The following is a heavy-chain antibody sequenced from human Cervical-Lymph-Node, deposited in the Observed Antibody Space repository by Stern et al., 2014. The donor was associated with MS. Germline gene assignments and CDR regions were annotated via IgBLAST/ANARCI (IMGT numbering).Heavy chain of an antibody. V-gene: IGHV3-23*01. CDR2: ISASGRCT. J-gene: IGHJ5*02. CDR1: GFTFSNYA. Sequence: EVQLLESGGGLVQPGGSLRLSCAASGFTFSNYALSWVRQAPGQGLEWVSGISASGRCTYDADSVKGLHTISRDNSVNTLFLQMNTLRAEDTAIYYCAKDGQKSSPSTIRFNLFDPWGQGTLVTVSS. CDR3: AKDGQKSSPSTIRFNLFDP. D-gene: IGHD6-6*01.